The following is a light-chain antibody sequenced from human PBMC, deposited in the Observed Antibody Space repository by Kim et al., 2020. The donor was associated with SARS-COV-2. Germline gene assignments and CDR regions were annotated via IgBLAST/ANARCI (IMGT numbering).Light chain of an antibody. CDR2: GAS. CDR3: QKYNGAPWT. CDR1: QGINND. V-gene: IGKV1-27*01. J-gene: IGKJ1*01. Sequence: IRMTQSPSSLSAYVGDRVTITCRASQGINNDLAWYQQKPGKVPNLLIYGASALQSGVPSRFSGRGSGTDFTLTISSLQPEDVAIYYCQKYNGAPWTFGQGTKVDIK.